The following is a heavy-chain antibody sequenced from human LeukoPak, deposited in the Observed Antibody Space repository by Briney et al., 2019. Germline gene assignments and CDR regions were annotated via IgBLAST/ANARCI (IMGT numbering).Heavy chain of an antibody. J-gene: IGHJ5*02. CDR1: GGSFSGYD. V-gene: IGHV4-34*01. D-gene: IGHD3-3*01. CDR2: INHSGGT. CDR3: ARISAIFGVAQNWFDP. Sequence: PSETLSLTCAVYGGSFSGYDWSWIRQPPGKGLEWIGEINHSGGTNYNPSLKSRVTISIDTSKNQFSLKLSSVTAADTAVYYCARISAIFGVAQNWFDPWGQGTLVTVSS.